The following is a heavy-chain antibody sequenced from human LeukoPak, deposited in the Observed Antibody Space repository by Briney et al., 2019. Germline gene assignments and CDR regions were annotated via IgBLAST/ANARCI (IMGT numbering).Heavy chain of an antibody. CDR3: ARQTGSGLFILP. Sequence: NPSETLSLTCTVSGVSISSSNSYWGWIRQPPGKGLEWIRSIYYSGNTYYNSSLKSRVTITIDTSANLFSLKLNSVTAADTAFYFCARQTGSGLFILPGGQGTLVTVSS. J-gene: IGHJ4*02. V-gene: IGHV4-39*01. D-gene: IGHD3-10*01. CDR1: GVSISSSNSY. CDR2: IYYSGNT.